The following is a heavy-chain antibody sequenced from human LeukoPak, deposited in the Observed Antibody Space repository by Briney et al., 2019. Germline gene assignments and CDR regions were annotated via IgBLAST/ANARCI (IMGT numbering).Heavy chain of an antibody. V-gene: IGHV3-21*01. J-gene: IGHJ3*02. CDR2: ITSRSSNI. Sequence: GGSLRLSCAASGFTFSVYSMNWVRQAPGKGLEWVSSITSRSSNIYYADPVKGRFTIFRDNAKNSLYLQMNSLRAEDTAVYYCARVAAAHYSNEAFDIWGHGTMVTVSS. CDR3: ARVAAAHYSNEAFDI. D-gene: IGHD6-25*01. CDR1: GFTFSVYS.